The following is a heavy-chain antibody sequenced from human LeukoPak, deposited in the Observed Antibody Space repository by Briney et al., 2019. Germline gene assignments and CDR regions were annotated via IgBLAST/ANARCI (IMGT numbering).Heavy chain of an antibody. Sequence: GGSLRLSCAASGFTFSSYVMHWVRQAPGKGLEWVAVMSYDGSNKYYADSVKGRFTISRDNSKNTLYLQMNSLRAEDTAVYYCARDHYDFWSGYYTVDYWGQGTLVTVSS. J-gene: IGHJ4*02. CDR3: ARDHYDFWSGYYTVDY. V-gene: IGHV3-30-3*01. CDR2: MSYDGSNK. CDR1: GFTFSSYV. D-gene: IGHD3-3*01.